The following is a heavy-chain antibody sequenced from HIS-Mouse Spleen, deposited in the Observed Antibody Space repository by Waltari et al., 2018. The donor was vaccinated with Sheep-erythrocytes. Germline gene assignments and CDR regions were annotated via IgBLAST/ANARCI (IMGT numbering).Heavy chain of an antibody. CDR3: ARVASGATFDY. J-gene: IGHJ4*02. Sequence: EVQLVEPGGGLVKPGGSRSPAGAARGSTFSGYSMNWVRQAPGKGLECVSSISSSSSYIYYADSVKGRFTISRDNAKNSLYLQMNSLRAEDTAVYYCARVASGATFDYWGQGTLVTVSS. CDR1: GSTFSGYS. D-gene: IGHD1-26*01. V-gene: IGHV3-21*01. CDR2: ISSSSSYI.